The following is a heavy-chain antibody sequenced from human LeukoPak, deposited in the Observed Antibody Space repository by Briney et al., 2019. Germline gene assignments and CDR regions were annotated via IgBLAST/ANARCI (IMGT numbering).Heavy chain of an antibody. D-gene: IGHD2-21*02. CDR3: ARGPDCGGDCYYPDY. CDR1: GYSFTSYW. Sequence: GESLKISCKGSGYSFTSYWIGWVRQMPGKGLEWMGIIYPGDSDTRYSPSFQGQVTISADKSISTAYLQWSGLKASDTAMYYCARGPDCGGDCYYPDYWGQGTLVTVSS. V-gene: IGHV5-51*01. CDR2: IYPGDSDT. J-gene: IGHJ4*02.